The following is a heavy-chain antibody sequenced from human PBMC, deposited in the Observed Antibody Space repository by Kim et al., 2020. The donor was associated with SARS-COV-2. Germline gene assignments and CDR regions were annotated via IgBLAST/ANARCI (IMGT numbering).Heavy chain of an antibody. CDR2: IWYDGSNK. CDR1: GFTFSSYG. J-gene: IGHJ5*02. D-gene: IGHD6-13*01. Sequence: GGSLRLSCAASGFTFSSYGMHWVRQAPGKGLEWVAVIWYDGSNKYYADSVKGRFTISRDNSKNTLYLQMNSLRAEDTAVYYCARDVAAGTLGEVWWFDPWGQGTLVTVSS. V-gene: IGHV3-33*01. CDR3: ARDVAAGTLGEVWWFDP.